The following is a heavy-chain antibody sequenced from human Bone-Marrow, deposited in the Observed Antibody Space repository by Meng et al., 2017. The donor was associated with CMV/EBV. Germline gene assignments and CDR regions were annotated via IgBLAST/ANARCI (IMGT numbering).Heavy chain of an antibody. Sequence: SCAISGDSVSSNSAAWNWIRQSPSRGLEWLGRTYYRSKWYNDYAVSVKSRITINPDTSKNQFSLQLNSVTPEDTAVYYCAKIGLPDDAFEIWGQGTMVTVSS. CDR2: TYYRSKWYN. CDR3: AKIGLPDDAFEI. J-gene: IGHJ3*02. D-gene: IGHD5-18*01. CDR1: GDSVSSNSAA. V-gene: IGHV6-1*01.